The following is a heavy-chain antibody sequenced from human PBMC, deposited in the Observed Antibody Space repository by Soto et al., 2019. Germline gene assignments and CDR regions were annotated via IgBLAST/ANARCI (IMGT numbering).Heavy chain of an antibody. CDR3: GSEDLYNWNADF. Sequence: EVQLVESGGGLVQPGGSLRLSCAASGFTFSSYSMNWVRQAPGKGLEWVSYISSSSSTIYYADSVKGRFTISRDNGKNSLELQVNRRRDEDKPVEYWGSEDLYNWNADFWGQGTLVAVGS. CDR2: ISSSSSTI. D-gene: IGHD1-20*01. CDR1: GFTFSSYS. V-gene: IGHV3-48*02. J-gene: IGHJ4*02.